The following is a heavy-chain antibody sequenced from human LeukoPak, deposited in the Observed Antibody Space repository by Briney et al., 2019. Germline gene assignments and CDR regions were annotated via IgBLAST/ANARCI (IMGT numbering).Heavy chain of an antibody. V-gene: IGHV3-30*02. CDR1: GFTFSSYG. D-gene: IGHD6-13*01. J-gene: IGHJ6*02. CDR3: ATGRSNWYDYYYGMDV. Sequence: TGGSLRLSCAASGFTFSSYGMHWVRQAPGKGLEWVAFIRYDGSNKYYADSVKGRFTISRDNSKNTLYLQMNSLRAEDTAVYYCATGRSNWYDYYYGMDVWGQGTTVTVSS. CDR2: IRYDGSNK.